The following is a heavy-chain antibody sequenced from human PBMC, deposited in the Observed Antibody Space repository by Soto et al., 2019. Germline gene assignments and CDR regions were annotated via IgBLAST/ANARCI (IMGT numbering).Heavy chain of an antibody. J-gene: IGHJ4*02. V-gene: IGHV2-5*02. CDR1: GFSLSTSGAG. D-gene: IGHD6-19*01. CDR2: IYWDDAK. CDR3: AYSTYSRGWYDDFFY. Sequence: QITLKESGPTLVKPTQTLTLTCTFSGFSLSTSGAGVGWIRQPPGKAPEWLALIYWDDAKRYSPSLKSRLTITKDTSKNQVVLTMTNMYPVDTATYYCAYSTYSRGWYDDFFYWGQATLFTVSS.